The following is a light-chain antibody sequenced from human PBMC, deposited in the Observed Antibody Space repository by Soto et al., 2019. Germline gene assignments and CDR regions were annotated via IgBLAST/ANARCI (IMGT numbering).Light chain of an antibody. CDR1: TGAVTSRHY. Sequence: QAVVTQEPSLTEPPGGTVTLTCGSSTGAVTSRHYPYWFQQKPGQAPRTLIYDTSNRHSWTPARFSGSLLGDKAALTLSGAQPEDEAEYYCLLSGVFGGGTKLTVL. CDR2: DTS. J-gene: IGLJ3*02. V-gene: IGLV7-46*01. CDR3: LLSGV.